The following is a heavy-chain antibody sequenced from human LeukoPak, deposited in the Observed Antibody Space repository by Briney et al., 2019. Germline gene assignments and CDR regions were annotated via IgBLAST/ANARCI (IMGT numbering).Heavy chain of an antibody. J-gene: IGHJ5*02. CDR2: ISAYNGNT. D-gene: IGHD2-2*01. CDR3: ARDRRGDIVVVPAAMGT. V-gene: IGHV1-18*01. Sequence: ASVKVSCKASGYTFTSYGISWVRQAPGQGFEWMGWISAYNGNTNYAQKLQGRVTMTTDTSTSTAYMELRSLRSDDTAVYYCARDRRGDIVVVPAAMGTWGQGTLVTVSS. CDR1: GYTFTSYG.